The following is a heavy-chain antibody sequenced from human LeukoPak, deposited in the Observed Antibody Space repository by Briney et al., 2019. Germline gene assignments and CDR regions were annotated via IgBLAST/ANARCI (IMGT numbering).Heavy chain of an antibody. J-gene: IGHJ4*02. CDR3: ARQSSSSFDY. CDR2: TYYSSKWFN. Sequence: SQTLSLTCAISGGSVSSNSAAWNWIRQSPSRGLEWLGRTYYSSKWFNDYAVSVKSRITVNPDTSKNQFSLQLNSVTPEDTAVYYCARQSSSSFDYWGQGTLVTVSS. V-gene: IGHV6-1*01. CDR1: GGSVSSNSAA. D-gene: IGHD6-13*01.